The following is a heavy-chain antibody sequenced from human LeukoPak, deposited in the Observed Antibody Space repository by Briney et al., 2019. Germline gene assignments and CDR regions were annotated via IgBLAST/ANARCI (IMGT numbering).Heavy chain of an antibody. J-gene: IGHJ4*02. CDR2: IYYSGST. CDR3: ARAMIVVVDYCFDY. V-gene: IGHV4-30-4*01. CDR1: GGSISSGDYY. D-gene: IGHD3-22*01. Sequence: SETLSLTCTVSGGSISSGDYYWSWIRQPPGKGLEWIGYIYYSGSTYYNPSLKSRVTISVDTSKNQFSLKLSSVTAADTAVYYCARAMIVVVDYCFDYWGQGTLVTVSS.